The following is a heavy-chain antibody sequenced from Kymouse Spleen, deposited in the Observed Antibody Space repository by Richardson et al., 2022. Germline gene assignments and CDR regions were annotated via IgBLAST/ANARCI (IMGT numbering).Heavy chain of an antibody. D-gene: IGHD3-9*01. CDR2: IWYDGSNK. V-gene: IGHV3-33*01. Sequence: QVQLVESGGGVVQPGRSLRLSCAASGFTFSSYGMHWVRQAPGKGLEWVAVIWYDGSNKYYADSVKGRFTISRDNSKNTLYLQMNSLRAEDTAVYYCARGVRYFDWLRNPHYYYYGMDVWGQGTTVTVSS. J-gene: IGHJ6*02. CDR1: GFTFSSYG. CDR3: ARGVRYFDWLRNPHYYYYGMDV.